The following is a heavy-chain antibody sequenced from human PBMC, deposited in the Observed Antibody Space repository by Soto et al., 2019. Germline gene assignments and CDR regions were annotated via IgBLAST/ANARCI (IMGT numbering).Heavy chain of an antibody. CDR2: ISWNSGKL. CDR1: GFTFDDYT. Sequence: EVQLVESGGGLVQPGRSLKLSCAGFGFTFDDYTMHWVRQAPRKGLAWVSGISWNSGKLGYADSVKGRFTISRDNARNTLYLQMMSLRAEDTALYYCAKGVRKDWNKMDVWGQGTPVTVSS. CDR3: AKGVRKDWNKMDV. V-gene: IGHV3-9*01. J-gene: IGHJ6*02. D-gene: IGHD1-1*01.